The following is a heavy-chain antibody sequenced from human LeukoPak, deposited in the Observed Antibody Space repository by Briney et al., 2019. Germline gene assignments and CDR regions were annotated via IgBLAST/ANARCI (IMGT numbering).Heavy chain of an antibody. CDR3: ARDYPTVPNRDGYDY. CDR2: ISAYNGNT. J-gene: IGHJ4*02. CDR1: GYTFTSYG. V-gene: IGHV1-18*01. Sequence: ASVKVSCKASGYTFTSYGISWVRQAPGQGLEWMGWISAYNGNTNYAQKLQGRVTMTTDTSTSTAYMELRSLRSDDTAVYYCARDYPTVPNRDGYDYWGQGTLVTVSS. D-gene: IGHD5-24*01.